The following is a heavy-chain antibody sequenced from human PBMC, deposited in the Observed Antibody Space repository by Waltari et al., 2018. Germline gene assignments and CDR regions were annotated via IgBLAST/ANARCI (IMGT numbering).Heavy chain of an antibody. D-gene: IGHD1-26*01. J-gene: IGHJ4*02. CDR3: AKGPQWELLPYYFDY. Sequence: EVQLVESGGCLVQPGGSLRLSCAASGFTFSSYAMSWVRQAPGKGLEWVSAISGSGGSTYDADFVKGRFTISRDNSKNTLYLQMNSLRAEDTAVYYCAKGPQWELLPYYFDYWGQGTLVTVSS. V-gene: IGHV3-23*04. CDR1: GFTFSSYA. CDR2: ISGSGGST.